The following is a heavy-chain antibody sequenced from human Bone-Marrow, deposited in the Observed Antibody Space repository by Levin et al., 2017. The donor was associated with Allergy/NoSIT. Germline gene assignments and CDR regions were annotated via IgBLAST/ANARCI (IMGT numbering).Heavy chain of an antibody. V-gene: IGHV1-46*01. CDR3: ASSGASGSMRAVGKRAFDY. D-gene: IGHD3-22*01. J-gene: IGHJ4*02. CDR1: GYTFTSYY. CDR2: INPSAGST. Sequence: ASVKVSCKASGYTFTSYYMHWVRQAPGQGVEWMGIINPSAGSTTYAQKFQGRVTMTRDTSTSTAYMELSSMRSEDPAVYYCASSGASGSMRAVGKRAFDYWGQGTLVTVSS.